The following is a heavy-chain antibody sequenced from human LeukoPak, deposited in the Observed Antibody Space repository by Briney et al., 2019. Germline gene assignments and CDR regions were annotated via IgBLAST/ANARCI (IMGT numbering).Heavy chain of an antibody. D-gene: IGHD5-18*01. Sequence: PAESLQISCKGSGYIFTSYWIGWVRQMPGKGLEWMGIIYPGDSDTRYSPSFQGQVTISADKSISTAYLQWSSLKASDTAMYYCAREWRPYSYGSKLNNWFDPWGQGTLVTVSS. CDR1: GYIFTSYW. CDR2: IYPGDSDT. CDR3: AREWRPYSYGSKLNNWFDP. J-gene: IGHJ5*02. V-gene: IGHV5-51*01.